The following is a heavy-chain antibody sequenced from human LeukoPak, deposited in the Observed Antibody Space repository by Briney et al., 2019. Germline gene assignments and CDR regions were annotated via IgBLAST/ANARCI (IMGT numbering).Heavy chain of an antibody. Sequence: GGSLRLSCVASGFTFISHEMNWVRQAPGKGLEWILYISSSGATIYYADSVQGRFTISRDNAKDSLYLQMNSLRVDDSAIYYCARMRGDYFDSSGPFLFDFWGQGTLVTVSS. CDR2: ISSSGATI. V-gene: IGHV3-48*03. CDR3: ARMRGDYFDSSGPFLFDF. CDR1: GFTFISHE. D-gene: IGHD3-22*01. J-gene: IGHJ4*02.